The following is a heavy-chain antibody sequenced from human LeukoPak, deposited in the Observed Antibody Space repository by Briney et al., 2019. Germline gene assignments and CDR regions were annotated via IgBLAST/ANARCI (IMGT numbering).Heavy chain of an antibody. J-gene: IGHJ4*02. CDR1: GFTFSSYA. CDR2: ISGSGGST. Sequence: GGSLRLSCAASGFTFSSYAMSWVRQAPGKGLEWVSAISGSGGSTYYADSVKGRFTISRDSSKNTLYLQMNSLRAEDTAVYFCAKPTSGSGSFLIDFWGQGTLVTVSS. CDR3: AKPTSGSGSFLIDF. V-gene: IGHV3-23*01. D-gene: IGHD1-26*01.